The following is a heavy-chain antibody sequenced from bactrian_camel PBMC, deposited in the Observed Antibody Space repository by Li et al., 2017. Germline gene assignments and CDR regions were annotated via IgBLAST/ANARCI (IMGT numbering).Heavy chain of an antibody. CDR2: VYTGRGIS. V-gene: IGHV3S1*01. CDR3: AGDICGSWPPLRAYEYNY. CDR1: GFTLTPNC. D-gene: IGHD6*01. J-gene: IGHJ4*01. Sequence: SCKASGFTLTPNCVAWFRQAPGKEREGVAAVYTGRGISYYADSVKGRFSVSKDNVKNIMYLQMNSLKPEDTATYYCAGDICGSWPPLRAYEYNYWGQGTQVTVS.